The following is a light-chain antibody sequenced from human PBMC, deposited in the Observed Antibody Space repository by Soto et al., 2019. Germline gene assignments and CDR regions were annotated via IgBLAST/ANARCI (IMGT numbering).Light chain of an antibody. CDR1: SDDIGYYNY. J-gene: IGLJ1*01. CDR3: SSYTTIGSLV. V-gene: IGLV2-14*01. CDR2: AVT. Sequence: QSVLTQPASVSGSPGQSITISCTGTSDDIGYYNYVSWYQHHPGKAPKLIIYAVTNRPSGVSTRFSGSKSANTASLTISGLQADDEADYYCSSYTTIGSLVFGAGTKVTV.